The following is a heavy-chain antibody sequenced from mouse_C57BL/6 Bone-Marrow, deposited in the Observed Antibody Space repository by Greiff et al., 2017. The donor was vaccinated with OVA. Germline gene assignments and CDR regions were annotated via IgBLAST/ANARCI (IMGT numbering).Heavy chain of an antibody. CDR2: IWSGGST. Sequence: AMLVESGPRLVQPSQSLSITCTVSGFPLTSYGVHWVRQSPGKGLEWLGVIWSGGSTDYNAAFISRLSISKDNSKSQVFFKMNSLQADDTVIYYCACNWENWCIEVWGTGTTVTVSS. D-gene: IGHD4-1*01. V-gene: IGHV2-2*01. CDR3: ACNWENWCIEV. J-gene: IGHJ1*03. CDR1: GFPLTSYG.